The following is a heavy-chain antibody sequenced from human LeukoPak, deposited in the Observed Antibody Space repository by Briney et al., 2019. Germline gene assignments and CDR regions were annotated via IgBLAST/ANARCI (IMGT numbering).Heavy chain of an antibody. CDR1: GFTFSSYV. D-gene: IGHD2-15*01. CDR2: INNDGSIT. Sequence: HTGGSLRLSCAASGFTFSSYVMHWVRQAPGKGLVWVSHINNDGSITGYADSVEGRFTISRDNAKNTLFLQMNSLRAEDTAVYYCASGSCGGGRCYLHPEYWGQGTLVTVSS. CDR3: ASGSCGGGRCYLHPEY. V-gene: IGHV3-74*01. J-gene: IGHJ4*02.